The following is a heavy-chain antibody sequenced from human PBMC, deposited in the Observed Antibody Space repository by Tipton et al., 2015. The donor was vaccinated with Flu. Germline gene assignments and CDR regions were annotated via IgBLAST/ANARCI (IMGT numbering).Heavy chain of an antibody. CDR1: GYSISSGYY. V-gene: IGHV4-38-2*01. CDR3: ARAYYDFWSGPVRWFDP. CDR2: IYHNGST. D-gene: IGHD3-3*01. Sequence: TLSLTCAVSGYSISSGYYWGWIRQPPGKGLEWIGSIYHNGSTYYNPSLKSRVTISVDTSKNQFSLKLSSVTAADTAVYYCARAYYDFWSGPVRWFDPWGQGTLVTVSS. J-gene: IGHJ5*02.